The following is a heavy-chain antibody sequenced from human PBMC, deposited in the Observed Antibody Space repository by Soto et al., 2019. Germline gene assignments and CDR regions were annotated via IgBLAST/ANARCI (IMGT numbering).Heavy chain of an antibody. Sequence: PGGSLRLSCAASGFTFSSYAMHWVRQAPGKGLEWVAVISYDGSNKYYADSVKGRFTISRDNSKNTLYLQMKSLRVEDTAVYYCARDPFGLLATKFDYWGQGTLVTVSS. V-gene: IGHV3-30-3*01. CDR1: GFTFSSYA. D-gene: IGHD5-12*01. CDR2: ISYDGSNK. J-gene: IGHJ4*02. CDR3: ARDPFGLLATKFDY.